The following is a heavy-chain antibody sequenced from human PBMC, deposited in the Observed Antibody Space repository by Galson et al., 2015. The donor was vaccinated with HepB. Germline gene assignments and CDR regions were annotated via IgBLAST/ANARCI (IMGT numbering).Heavy chain of an antibody. D-gene: IGHD2-15*01. CDR1: GFIFSSYA. V-gene: IGHV3-23*01. J-gene: IGHJ4*02. CDR3: AKESPYCSGVGCRLYYFDS. CDR2: ISNSGGST. Sequence: SLRLSCAASGFIFSSYAMSWVRQAPGKGLEWVSAISNSGGSTYYADSAKGRFTISRDKSKNTLYLQMNILRAEDTAVYYCAKESPYCSGVGCRLYYFDSWGQGTLVTVSS.